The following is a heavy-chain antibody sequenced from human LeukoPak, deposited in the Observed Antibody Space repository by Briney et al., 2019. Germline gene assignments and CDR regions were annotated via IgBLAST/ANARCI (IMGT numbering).Heavy chain of an antibody. Sequence: SETLSLTCAVYGGSFSGYYWSWIRQPPGKGLEWIGEINHSGSTNYNPSLKSRVTISVDTSKTQFSLKLSSVTAADTAVYYCARGLGGHNWFDPWGQGTLVTVSS. J-gene: IGHJ5*02. D-gene: IGHD3-16*01. CDR2: INHSGST. CDR3: ARGLGGHNWFDP. CDR1: GGSFSGYY. V-gene: IGHV4-34*01.